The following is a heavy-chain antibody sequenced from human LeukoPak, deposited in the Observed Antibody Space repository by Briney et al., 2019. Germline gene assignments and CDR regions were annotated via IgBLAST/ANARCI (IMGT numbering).Heavy chain of an antibody. D-gene: IGHD3-22*01. V-gene: IGHV3-7*01. CDR1: GFNFSNFW. J-gene: IGHJ4*02. Sequence: PGGSLRLSCAASGFNFSNFWMSWVRQAPGKGLEWVANIKQDGSEKYYVDSVKGRFTISRDNAENSLYLQMSSLRGDDTALYYCASEDNTGSSAYWGQGTLVTFSS. CDR2: IKQDGSEK. CDR3: ASEDNTGSSAY.